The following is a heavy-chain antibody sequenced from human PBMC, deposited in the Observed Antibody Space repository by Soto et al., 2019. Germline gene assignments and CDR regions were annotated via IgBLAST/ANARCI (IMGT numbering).Heavy chain of an antibody. D-gene: IGHD6-19*01. Sequence: EVQLLESGGGLVQPGGSLRLSCAASGFTFSSYAMSWVRQAPGKGLEWVSAISGSGGSTYYADSVKGRFTISRDNSKNTMYLQMNSRRAEDTAVYYCAKDCIAVAGTTGLGYYYGMDVWGQGTTVTVSS. CDR1: GFTFSSYA. V-gene: IGHV3-23*01. CDR3: AKDCIAVAGTTGLGYYYGMDV. J-gene: IGHJ6*02. CDR2: ISGSGGST.